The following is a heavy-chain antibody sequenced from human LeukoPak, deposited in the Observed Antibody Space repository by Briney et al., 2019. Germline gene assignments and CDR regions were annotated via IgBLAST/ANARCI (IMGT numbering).Heavy chain of an antibody. CDR1: GGSISSYY. CDR2: IYYSGST. D-gene: IGHD6-19*01. CDR3: ARGFAVAGRYDY. V-gene: IGHV4-39*01. J-gene: IGHJ4*02. Sequence: SETLSPTCNVSGGSISSYYWAWIRQPPGKGLDWIGTIYYSGSTFYNPSLKSRLTISVDTSKNQFSLKLRSVTAADTALYYCARGFAVAGRYDYWGQGTLVTVSS.